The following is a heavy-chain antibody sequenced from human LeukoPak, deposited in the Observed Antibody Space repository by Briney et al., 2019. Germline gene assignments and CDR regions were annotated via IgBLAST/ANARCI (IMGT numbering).Heavy chain of an antibody. CDR1: GLTVSSNY. D-gene: IGHD6-13*01. Sequence: GGSLRLSCAASGLTVSSNYMSWVRQAPGKGLEWVSVIYSGGSTYYADSVKGRFTISRDNSKNTLYLQMNSLRAEDTAVYYCARDGIAAAFDPWGQGTLVTVSS. CDR3: ARDGIAAAFDP. V-gene: IGHV3-66*01. J-gene: IGHJ5*02. CDR2: IYSGGST.